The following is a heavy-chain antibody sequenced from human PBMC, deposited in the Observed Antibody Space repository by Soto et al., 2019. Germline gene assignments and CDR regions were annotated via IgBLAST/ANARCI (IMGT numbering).Heavy chain of an antibody. V-gene: IGHV3-11*01. J-gene: IGHJ4*02. CDR2: ISSSGSTI. CDR3: ARVGPPLDS. CDR1: GFTLSDYY. Sequence: QVQLVESGGGVVKPGGSLRLSCAASGFTLSDYYMSWIRQAPGKGLEWVSYISSSGSTIYCADSMKGRFAISRDNAKNSLALQMNSLGAGDTAVYYCARVGPPLDSWCQGTLVTVSS.